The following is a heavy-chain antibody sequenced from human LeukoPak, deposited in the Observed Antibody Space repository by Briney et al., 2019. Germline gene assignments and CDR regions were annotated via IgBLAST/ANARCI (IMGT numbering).Heavy chain of an antibody. Sequence: ASVKVSCKASGYTFTNYYIHWVRQAPGQGLEWVGLINPSGTSTTHAQKFQGRVTMTRDMSMSTVYMELSSLRSEDTAVYYCARLDYDTLTGQDYWGQGTLVTVSS. CDR3: ARLDYDTLTGQDY. V-gene: IGHV1-46*01. CDR2: INPSGTST. CDR1: GYTFTNYY. D-gene: IGHD3-9*01. J-gene: IGHJ4*02.